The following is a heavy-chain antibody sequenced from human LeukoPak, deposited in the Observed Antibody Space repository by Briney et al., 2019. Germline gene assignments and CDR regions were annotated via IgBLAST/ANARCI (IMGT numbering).Heavy chain of an antibody. D-gene: IGHD3-22*01. V-gene: IGHV3-33*01. CDR2: IWYDGSNK. CDR3: ARARGVSTGYRPIDY. CDR1: GFTFSTSG. Sequence: GGSLRPSCAASGFTFSTSGMHWVRQAPGKGLEWVAVIWYDGSNKHYAESVKGRFSISRDNSKSTLYLQMNSLRAEDTAVYYCARARGVSTGYRPIDYRGQGTLVTVSS. J-gene: IGHJ4*02.